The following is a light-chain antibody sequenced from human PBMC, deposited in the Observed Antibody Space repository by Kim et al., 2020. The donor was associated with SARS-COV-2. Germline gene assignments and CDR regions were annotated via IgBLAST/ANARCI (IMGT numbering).Light chain of an antibody. J-gene: IGKJ5*01. CDR1: QGVTSNY. V-gene: IGKV3-20*01. CDR3: QQYDSSPPIT. Sequence: PEERATLSCRASQGVTSNYFAWYQQTPGQAPRRLFYGASNRATGIPDRFSGSGSGRDFTLTMSRLDPEDFAVYYCQQYDSSPPITFGQGTRLGIK. CDR2: GAS.